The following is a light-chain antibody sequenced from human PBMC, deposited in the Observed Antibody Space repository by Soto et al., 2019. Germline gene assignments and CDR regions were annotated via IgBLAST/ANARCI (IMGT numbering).Light chain of an antibody. V-gene: IGKV4-1*01. CDR3: QQFYTTLYT. J-gene: IGKJ2*01. CDR1: QSVLYRSNNKHY. Sequence: IVMTQFPDSLAVSLGERATINCKSSQSVLYRSNNKHYLAWYQQKPGQPPKLLIYWASTRESGVPDRFSGSGSETDFTLTISSLQAEDVAVYYCQQFYTTLYTFGQGTKVEI. CDR2: WAS.